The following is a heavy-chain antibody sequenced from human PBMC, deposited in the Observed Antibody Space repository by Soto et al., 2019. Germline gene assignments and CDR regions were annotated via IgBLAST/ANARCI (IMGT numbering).Heavy chain of an antibody. CDR2: ISLYHHST. CDR3: ARELYSCGGDCPYYMDY. J-gene: IGHJ4*02. D-gene: IGHD2-21*02. Sequence: ASVKVSCKTSGYPFTDYFIHWVRQAPGQGLEWMGIISLYHHSTSYAQKFQGRLTVTADTSTTTVYMDLSSLTSEDSAVYWCARELYSCGGDCPYYMDYWGQGTLVTVSS. V-gene: IGHV1-46*01. CDR1: GYPFTDYF.